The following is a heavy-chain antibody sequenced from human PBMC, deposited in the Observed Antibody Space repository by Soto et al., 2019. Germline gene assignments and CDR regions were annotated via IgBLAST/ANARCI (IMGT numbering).Heavy chain of an antibody. Sequence: QVQLVQSGAEVKKPGASVKVSCKASGYTFTSYGIIWVRQAPGQGPEWMGWISAYNGNTNYAQKLQGRVPMTTDTSSSTAYRELRSLRSDDTAVYYCARDWSSIAADGTEGDYWGQGTLVTVSS. CDR1: GYTFTSYG. CDR2: ISAYNGNT. V-gene: IGHV1-18*01. CDR3: ARDWSSIAADGTEGDY. D-gene: IGHD6-13*01. J-gene: IGHJ4*02.